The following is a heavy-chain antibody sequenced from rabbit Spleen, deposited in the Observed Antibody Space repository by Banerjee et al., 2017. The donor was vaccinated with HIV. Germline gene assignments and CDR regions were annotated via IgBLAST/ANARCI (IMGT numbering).Heavy chain of an antibody. V-gene: IGHV1S45*01. CDR1: GFSFNSGDD. CDR2: IYAGSSSNT. Sequence: QEQLEESGGRLVQPGASLTLTCKASGFSFNSGDDMCWVRQAPGKGLEWIACIYAGSSSNTYSATWAKGRFTISKTSSTTVTLQMTSLTAADTATYFCARDTSTSFSTYGMDLWGPGTLVTVS. J-gene: IGHJ6*01. CDR3: ARDTSTSFSTYGMDL. D-gene: IGHD1-1*01.